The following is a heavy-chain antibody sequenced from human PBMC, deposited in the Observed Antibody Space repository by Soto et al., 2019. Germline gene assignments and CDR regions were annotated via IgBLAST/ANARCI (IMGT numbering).Heavy chain of an antibody. CDR1: GYTFTGYG. V-gene: IGHV1-18*01. J-gene: IGHJ4*02. D-gene: IGHD2-15*01. CDR3: ARDDCRGGSCYYDY. Sequence: ASVKVSCKASGYTFTGYGITWVRQAPGQGLEWMGWISAYNGNTDYTRKLQGRVTMTTDTSTGTAYMELRSLRSDDTAVYYCARDDCRGGSCYYDYWGQGTLVTVSS. CDR2: ISAYNGNT.